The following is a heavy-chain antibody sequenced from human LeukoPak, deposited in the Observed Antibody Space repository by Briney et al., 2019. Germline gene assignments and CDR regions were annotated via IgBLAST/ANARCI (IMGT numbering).Heavy chain of an antibody. V-gene: IGHV3-74*01. Sequence: GGSLRLSCVASGFTFSSYWMHWVRQAPGKGLVWVSRINSDGSSTSYADSVKGRFTISRDNAKNSLYLQMNSLRAEDTAVYYCARATDGDYVPYWGQGTLVTVSS. J-gene: IGHJ4*02. CDR1: GFTFSSYW. CDR3: ARATDGDYVPY. D-gene: IGHD4-17*01. CDR2: INSDGSST.